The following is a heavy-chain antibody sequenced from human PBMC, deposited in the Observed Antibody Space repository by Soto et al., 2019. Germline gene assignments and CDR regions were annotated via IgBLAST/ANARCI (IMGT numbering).Heavy chain of an antibody. J-gene: IGHJ4*02. CDR3: ATSVYDSSGYLASFDY. D-gene: IGHD3-22*01. CDR2: IWYDGSNK. V-gene: IGHV3-33*01. CDR1: GFTFSSYG. Sequence: QVQLVESGGGVVQPGRSLRLSCAASGFTFSSYGMHWVRQAPGKGLEWVAVIWYDGSNKYYADSVKGRFTISRDNSKNTLYLKMNSLRAEDTAVYYCATSVYDSSGYLASFDYWGQGTLVTVSS.